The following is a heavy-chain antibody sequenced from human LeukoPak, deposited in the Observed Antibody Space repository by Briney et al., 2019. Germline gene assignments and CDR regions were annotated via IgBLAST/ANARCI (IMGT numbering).Heavy chain of an antibody. J-gene: IGHJ4*02. V-gene: IGHV4-34*01. CDR2: INHSGST. Sequence: SETLSLTCAVYGGSFSGYYWSWIRQPPGKGLEWIGEINHSGSTNYNPSLKSRVTISVDTSKNQFSLKLSSVTAADTAVYYCARVHCGGDCYSAYYFDCWGQGTLVTVSS. CDR1: GGSFSGYY. CDR3: ARVHCGGDCYSAYYFDC. D-gene: IGHD2-21*02.